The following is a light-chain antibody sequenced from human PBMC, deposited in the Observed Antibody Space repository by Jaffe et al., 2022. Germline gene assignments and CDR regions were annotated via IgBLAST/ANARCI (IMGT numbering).Light chain of an antibody. Sequence: DIQLTQSPSFLSASVGDRVTITCRASQGINNYLAWYQQKPGKAPNLLIYTASTLQSGVPSRFSGSGSGTDFTLTISSLQPEDFATYYCQQLNSYPRAFGQGTKVEIK. CDR3: QQLNSYPRA. V-gene: IGKV1-9*01. J-gene: IGKJ1*01. CDR1: QGINNY. CDR2: TAS.